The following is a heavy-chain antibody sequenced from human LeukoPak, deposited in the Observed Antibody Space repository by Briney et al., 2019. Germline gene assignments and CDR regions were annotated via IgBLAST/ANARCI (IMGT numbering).Heavy chain of an antibody. D-gene: IGHD6-13*01. CDR3: ARHYGVMYSSSWYVDY. J-gene: IGHJ4*02. CDR2: IDPSDSYT. Sequence: GESLRISCEGSGYSFTSYWISWVRQMPGKGLEWMGRIDPSDSYTNYSPSFQGHVTISADKSISTAYLQWSSLKASDTAMYYCARHYGVMYSSSWYVDYWGQGTLVTVSS. CDR1: GYSFTSYW. V-gene: IGHV5-10-1*01.